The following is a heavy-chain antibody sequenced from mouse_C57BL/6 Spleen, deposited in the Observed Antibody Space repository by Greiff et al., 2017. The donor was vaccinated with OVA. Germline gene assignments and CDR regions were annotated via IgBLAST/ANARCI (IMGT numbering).Heavy chain of an antibody. D-gene: IGHD3-3*01. Sequence: VQLKQSGPELVKPGASVKISCKASGYSFTDYNMNWVKQSNGKSLEWIGVINPNYGTTSYNQKFKGKATLTVDQSSSTAYMQLNSLTSEDSAVDYCARERDTDWYFDVWGTGTTVTVSS. J-gene: IGHJ1*03. CDR2: INPNYGTT. CDR1: GYSFTDYN. CDR3: ARERDTDWYFDV. V-gene: IGHV1-39*01.